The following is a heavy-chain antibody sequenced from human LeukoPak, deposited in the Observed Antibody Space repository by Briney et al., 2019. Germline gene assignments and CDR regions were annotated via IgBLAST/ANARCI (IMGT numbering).Heavy chain of an antibody. J-gene: IGHJ5*02. V-gene: IGHV4-30-4*01. CDR2: IYDSGST. CDR3: ASGPVHNWFDP. CDR1: GGSISSGGYY. Sequence: KPSETLSLTCTVSGGSISSGGYYWSWIRQTPGKGLEWIGYIYDSGSTYYNPSLKSRLTISVDTSKNQFSLKLSSVTAADTAVYYCASGPVHNWFDPWGQGTLVTVSS.